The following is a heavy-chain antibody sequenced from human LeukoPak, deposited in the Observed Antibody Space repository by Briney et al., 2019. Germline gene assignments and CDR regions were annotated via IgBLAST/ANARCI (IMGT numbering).Heavy chain of an antibody. CDR2: MYYGGSN. D-gene: IGHD6-19*01. CDR3: ARLRRAGWLEYYFDY. J-gene: IGHJ4*02. Sequence: PSETLSLTCTVAGGSMSSCYWSWIRQPPGKGLEWIGYMYYGGSNNYNPSFKSRVTISGDTPKTQFPLKLITVTAADTAVYYCARLRRAGWLEYYFDYWGQETLVTVSS. CDR1: GGSMSSCY. V-gene: IGHV4-59*01.